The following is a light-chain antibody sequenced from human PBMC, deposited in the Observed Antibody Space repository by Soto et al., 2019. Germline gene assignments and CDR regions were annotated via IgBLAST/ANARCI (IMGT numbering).Light chain of an antibody. CDR2: GNS. Sequence: QAVLTQPPSVSGAPGQRVTISCTGSSSNIGAGYDVHWYQQLPGTAPKLLIYGNSNRPSGVPDRFSGSKSGTSASLAITGLQAEDEADSYCQSYDSSLSAPVFGTGTKVTVL. V-gene: IGLV1-40*01. CDR3: QSYDSSLSAPV. CDR1: SSNIGAGYD. J-gene: IGLJ1*01.